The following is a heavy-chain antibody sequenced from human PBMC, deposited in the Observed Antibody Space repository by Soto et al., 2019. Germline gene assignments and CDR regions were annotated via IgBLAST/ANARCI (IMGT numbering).Heavy chain of an antibody. CDR1: GGTFTTYD. CDR3: ARDRSSSWYNGTFYFDS. D-gene: IGHD6-19*01. J-gene: IGHJ4*02. CDR2: IIPLFDAT. V-gene: IGHV1-69*06. Sequence: QVQLVQSGAEVRKPGSSVKVSCKASGGTFTTYDISWVRQAPGQGLEWMGGIIPLFDATKYAQKFQGRVTITADKSTGTAYMELISLRSADTAMYYCARDRSSSWYNGTFYFDSWGQGTLVTVSS.